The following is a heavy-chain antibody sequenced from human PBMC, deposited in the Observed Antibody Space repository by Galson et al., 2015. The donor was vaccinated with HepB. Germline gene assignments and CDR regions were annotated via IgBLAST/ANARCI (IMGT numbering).Heavy chain of an antibody. Sequence: SLRLSCAASGFTFSSYSMNWVRQAPGKGLEWVSSISSSSNYIYYADSVKGRFTIARDNAKNSLYLQMNSLRAEDTAVYYCARDFPCSSTNGYTNGMDVRGQGTTVTVSS. CDR3: ARDFPCSSTNGYTNGMDV. CDR2: ISSSSNYI. V-gene: IGHV3-21*01. CDR1: GFTFSSYS. J-gene: IGHJ6*02. D-gene: IGHD2-2*02.